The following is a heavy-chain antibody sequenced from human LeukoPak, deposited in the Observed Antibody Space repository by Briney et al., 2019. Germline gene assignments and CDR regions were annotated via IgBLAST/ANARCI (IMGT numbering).Heavy chain of an antibody. CDR1: GYTFTGYY. V-gene: IGHV1-2*02. CDR3: ATQRGSYLWGTDFDY. D-gene: IGHD3-16*01. Sequence: ASVKVSCKASGYTFTGYYMHWVRQAPGQGLEWMGWINPNSGDTKYAQKFQGRVTMTRDTSISTAYMELSRLRSDDTAVYYCATQRGSYLWGTDFDYWGQGTLSPSPQ. CDR2: INPNSGDT. J-gene: IGHJ4*02.